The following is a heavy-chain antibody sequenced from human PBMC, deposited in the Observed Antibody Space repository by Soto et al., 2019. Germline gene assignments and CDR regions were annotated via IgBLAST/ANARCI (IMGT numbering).Heavy chain of an antibody. J-gene: IGHJ6*02. CDR1: GGSISSYY. V-gene: IGHV4-59*12. Sequence: SETLSLTCTVSGGSISSYYWSWIRQPPGKGLEWIGYIYYSASTNYSPSLKSRVTISVDTSKNQFSLKLSSVTAADTAVYYCARGKGYYGMDVWGQGTTVTVSS. CDR3: ARGKGYYGMDV. CDR2: IYYSAST.